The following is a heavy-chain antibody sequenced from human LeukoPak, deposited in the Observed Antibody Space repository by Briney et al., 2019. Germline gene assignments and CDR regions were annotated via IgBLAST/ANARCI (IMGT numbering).Heavy chain of an antibody. V-gene: IGHV3-9*01. CDR1: GFTFDDYA. CDR3: AKDMGLRHYDILTGYSDY. J-gene: IGHJ4*02. D-gene: IGHD3-9*01. CDR2: ISWNGGSV. Sequence: GGSLRLSCAGSGFTFDDYAMHWVRQAPGKGLEWVSGISWNGGSVAYADSVKGRVTISRGNAKNSLYLQMNSLRPEDTALYYCAKDMGLRHYDILTGYSDYWGQGTLVTVSS.